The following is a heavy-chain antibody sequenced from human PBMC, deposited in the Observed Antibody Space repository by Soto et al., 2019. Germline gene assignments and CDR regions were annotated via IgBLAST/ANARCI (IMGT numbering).Heavy chain of an antibody. Sequence: GGSLRLSCAASGFTFSSYAMSWVRQAPGKGLEWVSAISGSGGSTYYADSVKGRFTISRDNSKNTLYLQMNSLRAEDTAVYYCAKXRLVGATKSYYYYGMDVWGQGTTVTVSS. V-gene: IGHV3-23*01. D-gene: IGHD1-26*01. CDR2: ISGSGGST. CDR3: AKXRLVGATKSYYYYGMDV. CDR1: GFTFSSYA. J-gene: IGHJ6*02.